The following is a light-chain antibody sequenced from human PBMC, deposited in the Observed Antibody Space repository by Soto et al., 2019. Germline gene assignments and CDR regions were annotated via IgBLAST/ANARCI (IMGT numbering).Light chain of an antibody. J-gene: IGKJ2*01. CDR2: DAS. CDR1: QSISGW. V-gene: IGKV1-5*01. Sequence: DIQMTQSPSTLSASVGDRVTITCWASQSISGWLAWYQHKPGKAPKLLIYDASSLESGVPSRFSGSGSGTEFTLIISSLQPDDSATYYCQQYNGYFRTFGQGTKLQIK. CDR3: QQYNGYFRT.